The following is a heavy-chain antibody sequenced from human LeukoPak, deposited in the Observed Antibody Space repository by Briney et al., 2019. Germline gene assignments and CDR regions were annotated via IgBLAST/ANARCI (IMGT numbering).Heavy chain of an antibody. V-gene: IGHV3-30*02. CDR2: IRYDGGNK. D-gene: IGHD6-13*01. J-gene: IGHJ4*02. Sequence: PGGSLRLSCAASGFTFSSYGMHWVRQAPGKGLEWVAFIRYDGGNKYYADSVKGRFTISRDNSKNTLYLQMNSLRAEDTAVYYCAKDHRRSSSFDYWGQGTLVTVSS. CDR1: GFTFSSYG. CDR3: AKDHRRSSSFDY.